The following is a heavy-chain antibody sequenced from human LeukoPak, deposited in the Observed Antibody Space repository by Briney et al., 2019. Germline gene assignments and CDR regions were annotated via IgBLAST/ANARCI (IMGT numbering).Heavy chain of an antibody. D-gene: IGHD1-26*01. CDR3: AKGLLGALYWYFDL. J-gene: IGHJ2*01. V-gene: IGHV3-23*01. Sequence: GVSLRLSCAASGFTFSSYAMSWVRPAPGKGLEWVSAISGSGGSTYYADSVKGRFTISRDNSKNTLYLQMNSLRAEDTAVYYCAKGLLGALYWYFDLWGRGTLVTVSS. CDR2: ISGSGGST. CDR1: GFTFSSYA.